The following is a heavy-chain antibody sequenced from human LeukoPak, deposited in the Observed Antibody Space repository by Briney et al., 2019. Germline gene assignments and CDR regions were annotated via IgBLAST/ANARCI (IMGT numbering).Heavy chain of an antibody. CDR2: IYPGDSDT. CDR3: ARLFGYDFWSGYYPTGFAP. V-gene: IGHV5-51*01. Sequence: GESLKISCKGSGYSFTSYWIGWVRQMPGKGLEWMGIIYPGDSDTRYSPSFQGQVTISADKSISTAYLQWSSLKASDTARYYCARLFGYDFWSGYYPTGFAPWGQGPLVPVSS. J-gene: IGHJ5*02. CDR1: GYSFTSYW. D-gene: IGHD3-3*01.